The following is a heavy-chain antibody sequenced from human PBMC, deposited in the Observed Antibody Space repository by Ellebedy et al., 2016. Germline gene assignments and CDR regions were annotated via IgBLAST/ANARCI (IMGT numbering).Heavy chain of an antibody. CDR1: GGSISADY. V-gene: IGHV4-59*01. Sequence: SETLSLXXTVSGGSISADYWTWIPQLPGTGLEWIREMYYSWSTNYNPSLKSRVTISVDTSQNQFSLKLSSVTAADTAVYYCARDYVVATTHYAMEVWGQGTTVTVSS. CDR3: ARDYVVATTHYAMEV. CDR2: MYYSWST. D-gene: IGHD5-12*01. J-gene: IGHJ6*02.